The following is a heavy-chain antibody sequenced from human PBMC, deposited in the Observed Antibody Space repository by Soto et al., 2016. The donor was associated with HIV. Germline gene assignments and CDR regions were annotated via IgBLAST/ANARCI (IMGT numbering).Heavy chain of an antibody. CDR1: GFTFSDHY. D-gene: IGHD3-22*01. V-gene: IGHV3-72*01. CDR3: ARDSRSGDDYYYDSSGYLDY. Sequence: EVQLVESGGGLVQPGGSLRLSCAASGFTFSDHYMDWVRQAPGKGLEWVGRTRNKANSYTTEYAASVKGRFTISRDDSKNSLYLQMNSLKTEDTAVYYCARDSRSGDDYYYDSSGYLDYWGQGTLVTVSS. J-gene: IGHJ4*02. CDR2: TRNKANSYTT.